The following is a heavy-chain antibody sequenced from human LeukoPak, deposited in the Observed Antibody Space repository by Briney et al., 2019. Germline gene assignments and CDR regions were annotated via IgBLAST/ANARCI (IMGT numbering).Heavy chain of an antibody. CDR2: IYYSGST. J-gene: IGHJ4*02. Sequence: SETLSLTCTVSGGSISSYYWSWIRQPPGKGLEWIGYIYYSGSTNYNPSLKSRVTISVDTSMNQFSLKLSSVTAADTAVYYCARELRTLFDYWGQGTLVTVSS. CDR1: GGSISSYY. CDR3: ARELRTLFDY. V-gene: IGHV4-59*08. D-gene: IGHD1-26*01.